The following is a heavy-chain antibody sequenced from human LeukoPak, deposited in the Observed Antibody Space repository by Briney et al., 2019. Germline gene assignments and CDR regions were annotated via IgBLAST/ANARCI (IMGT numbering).Heavy chain of an antibody. CDR1: GFTFSTYW. CDR3: LTIVETPIDAFDI. J-gene: IGHJ3*02. Sequence: GGSLRLSCAASGFTFSTYWMHWVRQDPGKGLVWVSRISSDASITSYADPVKGRFTISRDDAKNTLYLQMNSLTAEDTAVYYCLTIVETPIDAFDIWGQGAMVTASS. D-gene: IGHD4-23*01. V-gene: IGHV3-74*01. CDR2: ISSDASIT.